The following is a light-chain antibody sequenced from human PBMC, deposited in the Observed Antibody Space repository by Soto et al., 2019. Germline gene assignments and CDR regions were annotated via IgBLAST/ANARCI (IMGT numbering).Light chain of an antibody. CDR2: DAS. CDR3: QQYNNWPFA. Sequence: EIVMTQSPATLSVSPGERATLSCRASQSIVSTLAWYQQKPGQAPRLLIYDASTRATGIPVRFSGSGSGTEFTLTINSLQSEDFTVYYCQQYNNWPFAFGPGTKVDIK. V-gene: IGKV3-15*01. J-gene: IGKJ3*01. CDR1: QSIVST.